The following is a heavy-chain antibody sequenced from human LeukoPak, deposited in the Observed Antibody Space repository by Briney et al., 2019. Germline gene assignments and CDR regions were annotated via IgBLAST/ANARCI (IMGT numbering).Heavy chain of an antibody. D-gene: IGHD5-18*01. J-gene: IGHJ4*02. CDR3: ATPTGPDVDTAMVTVYFDY. Sequence: SETLSLTCTVSGYSISSGYYWGWIRQPPGKGLEWIGSIYHSGSTYYNPSLKSRVTISVDTSKNQFSLKLSSVTAADTAVYYCATPTGPDVDTAMVTVYFDYWGQGTLVTVSS. V-gene: IGHV4-38-2*02. CDR1: GYSISSGYY. CDR2: IYHSGST.